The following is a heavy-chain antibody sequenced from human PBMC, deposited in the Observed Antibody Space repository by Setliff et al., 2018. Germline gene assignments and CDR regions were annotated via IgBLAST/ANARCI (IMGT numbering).Heavy chain of an antibody. CDR1: GFTFSSYS. D-gene: IGHD5-12*01. Sequence: GGSLRLSCAASGFTFSSYSMNWVRQAPGKGLEWVSFISSSSSYIYYADSVKGRFTISRDNAKNSLYLQMNSLRAEDTAVYYCARGPARREMATIWVDYWGQGTLVTVSS. CDR2: ISSSSSYI. CDR3: ARGPARREMATIWVDY. J-gene: IGHJ4*02. V-gene: IGHV3-21*01.